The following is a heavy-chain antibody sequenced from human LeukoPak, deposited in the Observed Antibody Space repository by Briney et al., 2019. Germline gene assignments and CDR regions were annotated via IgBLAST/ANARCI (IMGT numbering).Heavy chain of an antibody. V-gene: IGHV3-7*01. CDR2: IKTDGSQI. D-gene: IGHD7-27*01. CDR1: GFTFSNAW. J-gene: IGHJ4*02. CDR3: ARDLNWETY. Sequence: GGSLRLSCAASGFTFSNAWMSWVRQAPGKGLEWVANIKTDGSQIYYVDSVKGRFTISRDNAKNSLYLQMNSLRAEDTAVYYCARDLNWETYWGQGTLVSVSS.